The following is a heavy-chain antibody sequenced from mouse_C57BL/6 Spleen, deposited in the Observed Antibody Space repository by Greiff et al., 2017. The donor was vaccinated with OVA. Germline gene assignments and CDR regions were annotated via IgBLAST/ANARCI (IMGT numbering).Heavy chain of an antibody. V-gene: IGHV2-9-1*01. D-gene: IGHD2-4*01. J-gene: IGHJ4*01. Sequence: VKLVESGPGLVAPSQSLSITCTVSGFSLTSYAISWVRQPPGKGLEWLGVIWPGGGTNYNSALKSRPSTSKDHSKSQVFLKMNSLQTDDTARYYCARNWVDYDGKVYAMDYWGQGTSVTVSS. CDR1: GFSLTSYA. CDR2: IWPGGGT. CDR3: ARNWVDYDGKVYAMDY.